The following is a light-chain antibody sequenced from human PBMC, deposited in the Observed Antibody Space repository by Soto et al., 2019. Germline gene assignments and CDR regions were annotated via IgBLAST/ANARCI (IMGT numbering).Light chain of an antibody. V-gene: IGKV1D-13*01. Sequence: AIQLTQSPSSLSASVGDRVTITCRASQGISSALAWYQQKPGKPPKLLIYDASSLESGVPSRFSGSGSGTDFTLTISSLQPEDFATYYCQQFNNYPPTFARGTKVEIK. CDR3: QQFNNYPPT. CDR2: DAS. J-gene: IGKJ4*01. CDR1: QGISSA.